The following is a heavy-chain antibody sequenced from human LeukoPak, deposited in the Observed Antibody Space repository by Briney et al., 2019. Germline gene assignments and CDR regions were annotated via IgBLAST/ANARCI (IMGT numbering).Heavy chain of an antibody. Sequence: GESLKISCKGSGYSFTSYWIGWVRQMPGKGLEWMGIIYPGDSDTRYSPSFQGQVTISADKSISTVYLQWSSLKASDTAMYYCARPYCSSTSCNDAFDIWGQGTMVTVSS. CDR2: IYPGDSDT. D-gene: IGHD2-2*01. V-gene: IGHV5-51*01. J-gene: IGHJ3*02. CDR1: GYSFTSYW. CDR3: ARPYCSSTSCNDAFDI.